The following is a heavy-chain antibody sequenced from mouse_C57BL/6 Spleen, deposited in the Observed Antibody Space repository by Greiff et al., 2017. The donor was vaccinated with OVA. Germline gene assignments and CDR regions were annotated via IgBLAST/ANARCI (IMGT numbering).Heavy chain of an antibody. V-gene: IGHV5-17*01. J-gene: IGHJ3*01. CDR3: ARRSRSTMPADFAY. D-gene: IGHD2-1*01. CDR1: GFTFSDYG. CDR2: ISSGSSTI. Sequence: EVMLVESGGGLVKPGGSLKLSCAASGFTFSDYGMHWVRPAPEKGLEWVAYISSGSSTIYYADTVTGRFTISRDNAKNTLFLQMTSLRSEDTAMYYCARRSRSTMPADFAYWGQGTLVTVSA.